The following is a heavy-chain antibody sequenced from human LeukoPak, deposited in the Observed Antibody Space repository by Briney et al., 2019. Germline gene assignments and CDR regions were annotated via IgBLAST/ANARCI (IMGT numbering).Heavy chain of an antibody. V-gene: IGHV3-33*01. CDR2: IWYDGSNK. Sequence: GRSLRLSCAASRFTFSSYGMHWVRQAPGKGLEWVAVIWYDGSNKYYADSVKGRFTISRDNSKNTLYLQMNSLRAEDTAVYYCARDSSSWTDSGIFDYWGQGTLVTVSS. CDR1: RFTFSSYG. D-gene: IGHD6-13*01. CDR3: ARDSSSWTDSGIFDY. J-gene: IGHJ4*02.